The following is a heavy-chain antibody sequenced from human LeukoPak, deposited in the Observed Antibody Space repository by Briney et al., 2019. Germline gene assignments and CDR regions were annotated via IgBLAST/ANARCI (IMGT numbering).Heavy chain of an antibody. Sequence: PGGSLRLSCAASGFTFSSYAMSWVRQAPGKGLEWVSAISGSGGSTYYADSVKGRFTISRDNDKNSVYLQMNSLRADDTAVYYCARESNYHGSGTGWFDPWGQGTLVTVSS. V-gene: IGHV3-23*01. CDR1: GFTFSSYA. CDR3: ARESNYHGSGTGWFDP. J-gene: IGHJ5*02. D-gene: IGHD3-10*01. CDR2: ISGSGGST.